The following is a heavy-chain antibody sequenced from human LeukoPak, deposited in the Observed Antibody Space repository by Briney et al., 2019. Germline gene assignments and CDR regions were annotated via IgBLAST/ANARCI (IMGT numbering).Heavy chain of an antibody. V-gene: IGHV3-30*18. Sequence: QSGGSLRLSCAASGFTFSSYGMHWVRQAPGKGLEWVAVISYDGSNKYYADSVKGRFTISRDNSKNTLYLRMNSLRAEDTAVYYCAKSIKMVRFPIDYWGQGTLVTVSS. CDR1: GFTFSSYG. D-gene: IGHD5-18*01. CDR2: ISYDGSNK. CDR3: AKSIKMVRFPIDY. J-gene: IGHJ4*02.